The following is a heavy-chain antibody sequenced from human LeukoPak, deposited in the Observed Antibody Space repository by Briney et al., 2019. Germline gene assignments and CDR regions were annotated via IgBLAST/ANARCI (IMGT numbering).Heavy chain of an antibody. CDR2: INLDGTEE. CDR1: GFVFSTYW. CDR3: ASGRHDFLH. V-gene: IGHV3-7*01. Sequence: GGSLRLSCAASGFVFSTYWMTWIRQAPGKGLEWVANINLDGTEEHYVDSSLKGRFTISRDNAKNSLYLQMTSLRVEDTAVYYCASGRHDFLHWGQGTLVTVSS. J-gene: IGHJ4*02. D-gene: IGHD3/OR15-3a*01.